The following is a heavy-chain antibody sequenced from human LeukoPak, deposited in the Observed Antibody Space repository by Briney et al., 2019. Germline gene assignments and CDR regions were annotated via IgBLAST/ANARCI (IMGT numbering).Heavy chain of an antibody. CDR1: GGSIDSYH. D-gene: IGHD3-22*01. CDR2: IYTSGST. J-gene: IGHJ5*02. Sequence: PSETLSLTCTVSGGSIDSYHWSWIRHPAGRGLEWIGRIYTSGSTNYNPSLKSRVTMSVDTSKNQFSLKLSSVTAADTAVYYCARAATVRSMIVVARRGRWFDPWGQGTLVTVSS. CDR3: ARAATVRSMIVVARRGRWFDP. V-gene: IGHV4-4*07.